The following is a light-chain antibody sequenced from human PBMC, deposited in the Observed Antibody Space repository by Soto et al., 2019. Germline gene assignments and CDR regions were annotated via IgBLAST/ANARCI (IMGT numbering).Light chain of an antibody. Sequence: QSALTQPPSASGSPGQSVTISCTGTSSDVGGYNSVSWYQQHPGKAPKLIIYDVNKRPSGVPDRFSGSKSGKTASLTISGLQAEDEADYYCCSYAGRYTYVFGRGTKLTVL. CDR2: DVN. CDR1: SSDVGGYNS. CDR3: CSYAGRYTYV. J-gene: IGLJ1*01. V-gene: IGLV2-11*01.